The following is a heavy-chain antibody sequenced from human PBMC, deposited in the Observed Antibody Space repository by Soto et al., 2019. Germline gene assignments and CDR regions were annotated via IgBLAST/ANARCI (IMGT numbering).Heavy chain of an antibody. CDR3: AHKGAARHRGWFDP. CDR1: GFSLSTSGLG. Sequence: QITLKESGPTLVKPTQTLTLTCTFSGFSLSTSGLGVGWIRQPPGKALKWLALIYWNDDKRYSPSLKSRLTITKDTSKNQVVLTMTNRDPVDTATYYCAHKGAARHRGWFDPWGQGTLVTVSS. CDR2: IYWNDDK. V-gene: IGHV2-5*01. J-gene: IGHJ5*02. D-gene: IGHD6-6*01.